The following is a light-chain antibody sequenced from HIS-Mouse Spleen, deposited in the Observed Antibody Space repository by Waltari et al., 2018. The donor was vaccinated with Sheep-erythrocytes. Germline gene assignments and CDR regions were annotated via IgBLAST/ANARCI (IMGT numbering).Light chain of an antibody. CDR3: SSYTSSSTLVV. Sequence: QSALTQPASVSGSPGQSITISCTGPSSDGGGYHSVSWYQQHPGKAPKPMIYEVSNRPSGVSNRFSGSKSGNTASLTISGLQAEDEADYYCSSYTSSSTLVVFGGGTKLTVL. CDR1: SSDGGGYHS. CDR2: EVS. V-gene: IGLV2-14*01. J-gene: IGLJ2*01.